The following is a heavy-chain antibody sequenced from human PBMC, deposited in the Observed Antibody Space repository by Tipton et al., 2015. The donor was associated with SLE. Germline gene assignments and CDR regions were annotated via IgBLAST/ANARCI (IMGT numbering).Heavy chain of an antibody. J-gene: IGHJ5*02. V-gene: IGHV4-61*09. CDR2: IYTSRIT. Sequence: TLSLTCTVSGGSIGSGSYYWSWIRQSAGKGLEWIGHIYTSRITNYNPSLRSRVTMSVDTSRNQFSLNLSSLTAADTAVYFCARDKWGEYTASTGYFWSFDPWGQGTLVTVSS. CDR3: ARDKWGEYTASTGYFWSFDP. D-gene: IGHD3-9*01. CDR1: GGSIGSGSYY.